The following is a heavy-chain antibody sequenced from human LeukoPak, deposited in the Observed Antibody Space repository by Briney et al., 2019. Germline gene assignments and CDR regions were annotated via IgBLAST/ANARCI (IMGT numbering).Heavy chain of an antibody. Sequence: GGSLRLSCAASGFTFSSYGMHWVRQAPGKGLEWVAVISYDGSNKYYADSVKGRFTISRDNSKNTLYLQMNSLRAEDTAVYYCARGAHGVAATDTPFDYWGQGTLVTVSS. D-gene: IGHD6-25*01. CDR2: ISYDGSNK. J-gene: IGHJ4*02. V-gene: IGHV3-30*03. CDR3: ARGAHGVAATDTPFDY. CDR1: GFTFSSYG.